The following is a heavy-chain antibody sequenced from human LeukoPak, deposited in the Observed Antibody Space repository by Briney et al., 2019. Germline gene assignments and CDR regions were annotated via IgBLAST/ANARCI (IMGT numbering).Heavy chain of an antibody. Sequence: NPSETLSLTCTVSGDSISSSNCYWGWIRQPPGKGLEWIGSIYFSGGTNYNPSLKSRVTISVDKSKNQFSLKLSSVTAADTAVYYCASEITMIVGGANAFDIWGQGTMVTVSS. J-gene: IGHJ3*02. CDR3: ASEITMIVGGANAFDI. CDR2: IYFSGGT. CDR1: GDSISSSNCY. D-gene: IGHD3-22*01. V-gene: IGHV4-39*07.